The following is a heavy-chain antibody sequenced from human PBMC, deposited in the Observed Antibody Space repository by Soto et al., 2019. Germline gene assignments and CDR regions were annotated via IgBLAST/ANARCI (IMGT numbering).Heavy chain of an antibody. CDR3: AREAESIAARRGGVGY. CDR1: GGSISSSNW. CDR2: IYHSGST. V-gene: IGHV4-4*02. Sequence: QVQLQESGPGLVKPSGTLSLTCAVSGGSISSSNWWSWVRQPPGKGLEWIGEIYHSGSTNYNPSLKRRVTISVDKSKNQFSLKLSSVTAADTAVYYCAREAESIAARRGGVGYWGQGTLVTVSS. D-gene: IGHD6-6*01. J-gene: IGHJ4*02.